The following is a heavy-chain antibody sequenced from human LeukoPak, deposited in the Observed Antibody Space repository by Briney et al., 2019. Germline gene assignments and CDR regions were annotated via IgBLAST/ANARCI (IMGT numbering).Heavy chain of an antibody. CDR3: ARERMYSGSGSTYPYYDY. V-gene: IGHV3-7*01. J-gene: IGHJ4*02. Sequence: GGSLRLSCAASGFTFSSYWMSWVRQSPGKGLEWVANIKPDGSEKYFMDSVKGRFTITRDNAKNALYLEMNSLRAEDTAEYFCARERMYSGSGSTYPYYDYWGQGTLVTVSS. CDR2: IKPDGSEK. CDR1: GFTFSSYW. D-gene: IGHD3-10*01.